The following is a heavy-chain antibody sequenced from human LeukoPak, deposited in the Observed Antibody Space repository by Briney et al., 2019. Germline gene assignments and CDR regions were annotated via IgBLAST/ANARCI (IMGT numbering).Heavy chain of an antibody. D-gene: IGHD7-27*01. V-gene: IGHV3-11*01. CDR3: ARGGGNWGEGYFDY. Sequence: GGSLRLSCAASEFTFSDYYMSWIRQVPGKGLEWVSYISGSSSTMYYANSVKGRFTISRDTAKNLLYLQMNSLRAADTAVYYCARGGGNWGEGYFDYWGQGTLVTVSS. CDR1: EFTFSDYY. J-gene: IGHJ4*02. CDR2: ISGSSSTM.